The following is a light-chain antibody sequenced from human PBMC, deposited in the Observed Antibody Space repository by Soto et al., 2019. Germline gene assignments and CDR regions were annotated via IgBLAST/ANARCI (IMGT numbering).Light chain of an antibody. CDR1: QSVSSN. Sequence: EIVMTQSPATLSVSPGERATLSCRASQSVSSNLPWYQQKPGQAPRLLIYGASTRATGIPARFSGSGSGKEFTLSISSLQSEDFAVYYCQQYNNWLSTFGGGTKVEI. J-gene: IGKJ4*01. V-gene: IGKV3-15*01. CDR2: GAS. CDR3: QQYNNWLST.